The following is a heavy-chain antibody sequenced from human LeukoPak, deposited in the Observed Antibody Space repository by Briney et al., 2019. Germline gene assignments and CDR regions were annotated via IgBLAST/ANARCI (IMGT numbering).Heavy chain of an antibody. CDR2: IFHTGKT. D-gene: IGHD3-16*01. CDR1: GGSISTGNYW. Sequence: SETLSLTCDVSGGSISTGNYWWGWLRQPPGKGLEWIGIIFHTGKTHDNPSLKGRVSMSVDTSKNQFSLRLSAVTAADTAVYYCARQMGVGVWALDYWGQGALVTVSS. J-gene: IGHJ4*02. V-gene: IGHV4-39*01. CDR3: ARQMGVGVWALDY.